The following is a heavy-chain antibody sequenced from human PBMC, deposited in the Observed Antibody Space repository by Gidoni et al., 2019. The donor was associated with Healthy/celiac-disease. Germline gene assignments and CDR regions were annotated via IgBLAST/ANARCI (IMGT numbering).Heavy chain of an antibody. V-gene: IGHV4-39*01. D-gene: IGHD2-2*01. Sequence: QLQLQESGPGLVKPSETLSLTCTVSGGSISRSSYYWGWIRQPPGKGLEWLGSIYYSGSTYYNPSLKNRVTISVDTSKNQFSLKLSSVTAADTAVYYCARLGGHCSSTSCYYYYYYGMDVWGQGTTVTVSS. J-gene: IGHJ6*02. CDR1: GGSISRSSYY. CDR2: IYYSGST. CDR3: ARLGGHCSSTSCYYYYYYGMDV.